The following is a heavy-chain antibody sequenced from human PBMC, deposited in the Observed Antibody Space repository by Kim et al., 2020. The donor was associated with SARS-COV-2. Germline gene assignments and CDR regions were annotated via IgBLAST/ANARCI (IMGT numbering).Heavy chain of an antibody. J-gene: IGHJ4*02. Sequence: GGTNYAQKFQGRVTMTRDTSISTAYMELSRLRSDDTAVYYCARGEDGLIYWGQGTLVTVSS. CDR3: ARGEDGLIY. V-gene: IGHV1-2*02. D-gene: IGHD3-10*01. CDR2: GGT.